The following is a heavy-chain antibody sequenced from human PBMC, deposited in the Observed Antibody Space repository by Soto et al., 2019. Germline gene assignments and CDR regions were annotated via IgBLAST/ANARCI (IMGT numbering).Heavy chain of an antibody. CDR2: IYSGGST. Sequence: GGSLRLSCAASGFTVSINYMRWVRQAPGKGLEWVSVIYSGGSTYYADSVKGRFTISRDNSKNTLYLQMNSLRAEDTAVYYCARHTFWSGYYYWFDPWGQGTLVTVSS. J-gene: IGHJ5*02. V-gene: IGHV3-53*01. D-gene: IGHD3-3*01. CDR1: GFTVSINY. CDR3: ARHTFWSGYYYWFDP.